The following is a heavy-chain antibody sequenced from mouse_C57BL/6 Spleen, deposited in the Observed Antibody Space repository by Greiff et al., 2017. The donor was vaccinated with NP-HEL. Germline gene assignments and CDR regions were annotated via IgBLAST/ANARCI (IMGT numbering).Heavy chain of an antibody. CDR2: ISNGGGST. Sequence: EVHLVESGGGLVQPGGSLKLSCAASGFTFSDYYMYWVRQTPEKRLEWVAYISNGGGSTYYPDTVKGRFTISRDNAKNTLYLQMSRLKSEDTAMYYCARLLYEGAMDYWGQGTSVTVSS. CDR1: GFTFSDYY. CDR3: ARLLYEGAMDY. V-gene: IGHV5-12*01. J-gene: IGHJ4*01. D-gene: IGHD2-12*01.